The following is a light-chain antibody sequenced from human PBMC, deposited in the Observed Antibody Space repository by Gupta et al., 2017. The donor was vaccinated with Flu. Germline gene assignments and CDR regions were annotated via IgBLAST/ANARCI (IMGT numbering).Light chain of an antibody. Sequence: DIVLTQSPGTLSLSPGDRATLSCRASQSVTSSYLAWYQQKPCQAPRRLIYGASSRAKGSYDSCSGSGVGTDFNLNISRREPEDFEVYYCQHENSEYTMYTFGQGTKLEIK. J-gene: IGKJ2*01. CDR1: QSVTSSY. CDR2: GAS. V-gene: IGKV3-20*01. CDR3: QHENSEYTMYT.